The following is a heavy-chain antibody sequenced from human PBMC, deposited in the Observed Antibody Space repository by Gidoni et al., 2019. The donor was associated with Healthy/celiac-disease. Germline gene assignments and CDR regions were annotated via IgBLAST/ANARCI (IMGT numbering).Heavy chain of an antibody. CDR2: INWNGGST. V-gene: IGHV3-20*04. J-gene: IGHJ3*02. CDR1: GFTFDDYG. D-gene: IGHD3-9*01. CDR3: ASVRYFDWPYAFDI. Sequence: EVQLVESGGGVVRPGGSLRLSCAASGFTFDDYGMSWVRQAPGKGLEWVSGINWNGGSTGYADSVKGRFTISRDNAKNSLYPQMNSLRAEDTALYYCASVRYFDWPYAFDIWGQGTMVTVSS.